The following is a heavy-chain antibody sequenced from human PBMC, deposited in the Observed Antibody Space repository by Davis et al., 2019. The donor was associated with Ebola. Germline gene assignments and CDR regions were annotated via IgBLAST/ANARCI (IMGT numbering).Heavy chain of an antibody. CDR1: GGSISSYY. Sequence: SETLSLTCTVSGGSISSYYWSWIRQPPGKGLEWIGYIYYSGSTNYNPSLKSRAIISVDTSKNQFYLKLSSVTAADTAVYYCASGRNNWFDPWGQGTLVTVSS. J-gene: IGHJ5*02. CDR2: IYYSGST. CDR3: ASGRNNWFDP. V-gene: IGHV4-59*01. D-gene: IGHD2-15*01.